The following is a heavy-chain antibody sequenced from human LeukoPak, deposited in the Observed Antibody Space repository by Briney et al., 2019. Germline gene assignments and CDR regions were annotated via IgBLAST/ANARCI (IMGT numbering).Heavy chain of an antibody. J-gene: IGHJ4*02. Sequence: SETLSLTCAVYGRSFSGYYWSWIRQPPGKGLEWIGEINHSGSTNYNPSLKSRVTISVDTSKNQFSLKLSSVTAADTAVYYCARGKKVLSYWGQGTLVTVSS. D-gene: IGHD2-8*01. V-gene: IGHV4-34*01. CDR2: INHSGST. CDR1: GRSFSGYY. CDR3: ARGKKVLSY.